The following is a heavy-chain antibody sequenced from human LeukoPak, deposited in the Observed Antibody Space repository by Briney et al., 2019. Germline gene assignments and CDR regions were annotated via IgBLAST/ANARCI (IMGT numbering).Heavy chain of an antibody. V-gene: IGHV4-39*01. Sequence: SETLSLTCTVSGGSISSSSYYWGWIRQPPGKGLEWIGSIYYSGSTYYNPSLKSRVTISVDTSKNQFSLKLSSVTAADTAVYYCARQHRRITIFGVGYFDYWGQGTLITVSS. D-gene: IGHD3-3*01. CDR3: ARQHRRITIFGVGYFDY. CDR2: IYYSGST. J-gene: IGHJ4*02. CDR1: GGSISSSSYY.